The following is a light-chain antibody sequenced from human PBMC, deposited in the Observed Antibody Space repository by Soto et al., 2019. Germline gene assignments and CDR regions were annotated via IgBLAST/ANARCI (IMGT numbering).Light chain of an antibody. V-gene: IGKV3D-11*02. CDR2: DAS. J-gene: IGKJ5*01. CDR1: QSLSSY. Sequence: IVLTPSPATFSFSPGKRATLSCWASQSLSSYLAWYQQKPGQAPRLLIYDASNRATGIPARFSASGTGTDLTLTISSLEPEDFAVYYCKQRSNWITFGQGTRLEIK. CDR3: KQRSNWIT.